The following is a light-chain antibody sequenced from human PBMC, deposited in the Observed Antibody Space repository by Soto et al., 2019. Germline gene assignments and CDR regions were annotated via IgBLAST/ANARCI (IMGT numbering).Light chain of an antibody. CDR3: QHHDSYSPSWP. CDR1: QNINEY. V-gene: IGKV1-5*03. J-gene: IGKJ1*01. Sequence: DIQMTESPATLSASVGDRLTITCRAIQNINEYLAWYQQKPGTAPKLLIYMASSLESEVPSRFSGSGSGKEFTLTISSLQPDESATYYGQHHDSYSPSWPFGQGTKVDIK. CDR2: MAS.